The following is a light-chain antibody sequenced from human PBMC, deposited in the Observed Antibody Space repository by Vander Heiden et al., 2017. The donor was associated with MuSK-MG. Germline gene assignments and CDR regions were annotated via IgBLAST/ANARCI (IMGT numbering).Light chain of an antibody. CDR3: NYRDSSGKRWV. CDR1: SLRSYY. J-gene: IGLJ3*02. V-gene: IGLV3-19*01. CDR2: GKN. Sequence: SSELTQDPAVPVALGQTVRITCQGDSLRSYYASWYQQKPGQAPVRCSEGKNNRPSGIPDRFSGSSAGNKDSLNITGAQAEDEADEDCNYRDSSGKRWVFGGGTKLTVL.